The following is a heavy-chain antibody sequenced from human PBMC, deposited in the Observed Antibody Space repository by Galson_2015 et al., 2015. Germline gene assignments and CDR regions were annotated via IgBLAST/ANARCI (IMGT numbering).Heavy chain of an antibody. V-gene: IGHV3-11*01. Sequence: SLRLSCAASGFTFSDYYMSWIRQAPGKGLEWVSYISSSGSTIYYADSVKGRFTISRDNAKNSLYLQMNSLRAEDTAVYYCARVPHIVATINWFDPWGQGTLVTVSS. J-gene: IGHJ5*02. CDR2: ISSSGSTI. CDR1: GFTFSDYY. CDR3: ARVPHIVATINWFDP. D-gene: IGHD5-12*01.